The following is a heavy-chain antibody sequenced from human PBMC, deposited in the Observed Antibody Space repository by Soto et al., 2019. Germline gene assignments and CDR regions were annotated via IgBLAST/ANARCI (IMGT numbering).Heavy chain of an antibody. V-gene: IGHV3-74*01. CDR1: GFTFSSYW. J-gene: IGHJ4*02. CDR3: ARARSTVAGLFDY. CDR2: INSDGSST. Sequence: GGSLRLSCAASGFTFSSYWMHWVRQAPGKGLVRVSRINSDGSSTYYADSVKGRFTISRDNSKNTLYLQMNSLRAEDTAVYYCARARSTVAGLFDYWGQGTLVTVSS. D-gene: IGHD6-19*01.